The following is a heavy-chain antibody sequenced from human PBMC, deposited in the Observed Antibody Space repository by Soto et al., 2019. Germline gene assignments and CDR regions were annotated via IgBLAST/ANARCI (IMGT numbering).Heavy chain of an antibody. V-gene: IGHV1-2*02. CDR1: GYTFTGYY. CDR3: AKGGAIVAAGTRVYLYNAMDV. J-gene: IGHJ6*02. D-gene: IGHD1-26*01. CDR2: INPNSGDT. Sequence: ASVKGPCKASGYTFTGYYVHWVRQAPGQGLEWMGWINPNSGDTYLAQRFQGRVTMNRDTSIGTAYMELRGLTSDDTAEYYCAKGGAIVAAGTRVYLYNAMDVWGQGTTVTVSS.